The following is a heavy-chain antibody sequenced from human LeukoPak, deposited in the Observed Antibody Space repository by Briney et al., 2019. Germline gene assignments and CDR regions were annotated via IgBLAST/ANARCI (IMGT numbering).Heavy chain of an antibody. V-gene: IGHV1-46*01. D-gene: IGHD3-22*01. CDR3: ARAAHYYGSSGYPYYFDY. Sequence: ASVKVSCKASGYIFTSYFLHWVREAPGQGLEWMGIINPSGGDTSYAQKFQGRVTMSRDMSTSTAYMELSSLRSEDTAVYYCARAAHYYGSSGYPYYFDYWGQGTLVTVSS. CDR1: GYIFTSYF. CDR2: INPSGGDT. J-gene: IGHJ4*02.